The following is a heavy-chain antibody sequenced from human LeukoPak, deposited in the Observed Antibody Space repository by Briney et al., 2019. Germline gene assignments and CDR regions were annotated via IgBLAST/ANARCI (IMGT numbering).Heavy chain of an antibody. V-gene: IGHV1-2*06. CDR1: GYTFTGYL. Sequence: ASVKVSCKASGYTFTGYLIHWVRQAPGQGLEWMGRINPSTGSADYAQEFQGRVTMTRDTSLSTPYLELSSLRSDDTAVYYCARGRGATAVTYFDYWGQGTLVTVSS. CDR3: ARGRGATAVTYFDY. D-gene: IGHD4-17*01. J-gene: IGHJ4*02. CDR2: INPSTGSA.